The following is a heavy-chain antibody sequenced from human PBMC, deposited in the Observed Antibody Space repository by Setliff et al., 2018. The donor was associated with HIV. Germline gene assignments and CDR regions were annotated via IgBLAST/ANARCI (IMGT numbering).Heavy chain of an antibody. CDR1: GGSFRNFF. CDR3: ARRGRFMGWFDP. J-gene: IGHJ5*02. D-gene: IGHD3-3*01. Sequence: PSETLSLTCTVSGGSFRNFFWNWIRQPPGKGLEWIGYINSSGTTNYNPSLKSRVNISIDPSKNHFTLRLSSVTVADTAVYYCARRGRFMGWFDPWGQGSLVTVSS. V-gene: IGHV4-4*09. CDR2: INSSGTT.